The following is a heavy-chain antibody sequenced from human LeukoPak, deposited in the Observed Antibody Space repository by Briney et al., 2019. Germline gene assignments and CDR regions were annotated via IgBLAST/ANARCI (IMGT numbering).Heavy chain of an antibody. CDR2: ISARNGII. Sequence: GGSLRLSCAASGFIFNHFGMDWVRQAPGKGLEWVSYISARNGIIYHADSVRGRFTISRDDAKSSLYLQMNSLRAEDTAVYYCAKDEGPYYYGSGTFDYWGQGTLVTVSS. CDR1: GFIFNHFG. V-gene: IGHV3-48*01. J-gene: IGHJ4*02. CDR3: AKDEGPYYYGSGTFDY. D-gene: IGHD3-10*01.